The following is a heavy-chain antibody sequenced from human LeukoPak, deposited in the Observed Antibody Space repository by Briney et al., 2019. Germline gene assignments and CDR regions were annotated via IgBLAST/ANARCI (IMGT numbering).Heavy chain of an antibody. CDR2: IYYSGST. CDR3: ARWRGDAGTGGADN. CDR1: GGSISSSVYY. J-gene: IGHJ4*02. Sequence: SETLSLTCTVSGGSISSSVYYWVWIRQPPGKGLEWIGSIYYSGSTYYNPSLKSRVTISVDTSKNQFSLKWTSVTAADTAMYYCARWRGDAGTGGADNWGQGTLVTVSS. V-gene: IGHV4-39*07. D-gene: IGHD6-13*01.